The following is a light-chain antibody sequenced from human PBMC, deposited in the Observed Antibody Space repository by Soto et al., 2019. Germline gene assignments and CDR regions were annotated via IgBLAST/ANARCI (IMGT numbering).Light chain of an antibody. CDR3: SSYEGSNNVRV. Sequence: QSVLTQPPSASGSPGQSVTISCTGTSSDVGGYDLVSWYQQHPGNAPKLMIYEVNRRPSGVPDRFSGSKSGNTASLTVSGLQAEDEADYYCSSYEGSNNVRVFGGGTKLTVL. V-gene: IGLV2-8*01. J-gene: IGLJ3*02. CDR1: SSDVGGYDL. CDR2: EVN.